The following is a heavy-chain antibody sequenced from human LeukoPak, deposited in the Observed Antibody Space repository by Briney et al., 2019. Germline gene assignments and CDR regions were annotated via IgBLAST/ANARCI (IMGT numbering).Heavy chain of an antibody. J-gene: IGHJ4*02. CDR3: ARESSRGTVDY. CDR2: IKQDGSEK. V-gene: IGHV3-7*01. CDR1: GFTFSSYW. Sequence: GGSLRLSCAASGFTFSSYWMSWVRQAPGKGLERVANIKQDGSEKYYVDSVKGRFTISRDNAKNSLYLQMNSLRAEDTAVYYCARESSRGTVDYWGQGTLVTVSS. D-gene: IGHD3-16*01.